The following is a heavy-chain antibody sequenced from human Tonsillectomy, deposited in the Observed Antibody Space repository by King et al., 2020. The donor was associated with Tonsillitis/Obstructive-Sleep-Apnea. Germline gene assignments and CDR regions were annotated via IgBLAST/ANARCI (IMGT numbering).Heavy chain of an antibody. CDR1: GYTFTSYY. J-gene: IGHJ4*02. V-gene: IGHV1-46*01. CDR2: INPSGGST. D-gene: IGHD1-26*01. Sequence: QLVQSGAEVKKPGASVKVSCKASGYTFTSYYMHWVRQAPGQGLEWMGIINPSGGSTSYAQKFQGRVTMTRDTSTSTVYMELSSLRSEDTAVYYCARVRPPSMVGATRDGGYYFDYWGQGPLVPVSS. CDR3: ARVRPPSMVGATRDGGYYFDY.